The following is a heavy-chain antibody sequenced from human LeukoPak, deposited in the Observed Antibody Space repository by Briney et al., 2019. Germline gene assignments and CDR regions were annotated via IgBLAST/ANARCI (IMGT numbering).Heavy chain of an antibody. CDR2: ISWNSGSI. CDR3: AKGAIAVAGTKDYFDY. J-gene: IGHJ4*02. CDR1: GFTFDDYA. D-gene: IGHD6-19*01. Sequence: GGSLGLSCAASGFTFDDYAMHWVRQAPGKGLEWVSGISWNSGSIGYADSVKGRFTISRDNAKNSLYLQMNSLRAEDTALYYCAKGAIAVAGTKDYFDYWGQGTLVTVSS. V-gene: IGHV3-9*01.